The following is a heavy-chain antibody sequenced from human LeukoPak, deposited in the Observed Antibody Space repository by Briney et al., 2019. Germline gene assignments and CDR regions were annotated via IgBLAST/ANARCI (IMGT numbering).Heavy chain of an antibody. J-gene: IGHJ6*03. Sequence: SVKVSCKASGGTFSSYAISWVRQAPGQGLEWMGGISPIFGTANYAQKFKGRVTITTDDSTSTAYMELSSLRSEYTAVYYCVNSPNFIVGATSFYYYYMDVWGKGTTVTVSS. CDR3: VNSPNFIVGATSFYYYYMDV. D-gene: IGHD1-26*01. CDR2: ISPIFGTA. CDR1: GGTFSSYA. V-gene: IGHV1-69*05.